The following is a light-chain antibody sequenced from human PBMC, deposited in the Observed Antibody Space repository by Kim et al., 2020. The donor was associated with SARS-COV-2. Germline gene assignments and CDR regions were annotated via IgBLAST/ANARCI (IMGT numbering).Light chain of an antibody. CDR2: DAS. Sequence: SNLSASVGDRVTITCRARQNIYNWLAWYQQKSQRAPRLLIYDASNLESGVPSRFSGSGSGTEFTLTISSLQPDDAATYYCQQDNSYFGQRTKLEI. V-gene: IGKV1-5*01. J-gene: IGKJ2*01. CDR1: QNIYNW. CDR3: QQDNSY.